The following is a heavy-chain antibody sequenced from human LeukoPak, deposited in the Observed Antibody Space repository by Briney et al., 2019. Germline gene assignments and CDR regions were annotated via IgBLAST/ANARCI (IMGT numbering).Heavy chain of an antibody. D-gene: IGHD3-22*01. CDR1: GYTFTSYG. CDR3: ARGYHYDSSGYYGHY. V-gene: IGHV1-18*01. J-gene: IGHJ4*02. CDR2: ISAYNGNT. Sequence: ASVKVSCKAAGYTFTSYGISWVRQAPGQGLEWMGWISAYNGNTNYAQKLQGRVTMTTDTSTSTAYMELRSLRSGDTAVYYCARGYHYDSSGYYGHYWGQGTLATVSS.